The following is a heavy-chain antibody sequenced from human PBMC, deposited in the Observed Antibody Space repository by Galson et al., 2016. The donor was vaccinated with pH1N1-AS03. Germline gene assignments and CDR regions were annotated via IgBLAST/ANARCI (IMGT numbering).Heavy chain of an antibody. Sequence: QSGAEVKKPGESLKISCKTSGYIFTSYWVALVRHMPGKGLEWMGIIYPGDSDTRYSPSFQGQVTISADRSINTAYLQWSSLMASDTAIYYCARQVRDGYNDYFDYWGQGILVTVSS. J-gene: IGHJ4*02. D-gene: IGHD5-24*01. V-gene: IGHV5-51*01. CDR3: ARQVRDGYNDYFDY. CDR1: GYIFTSYW. CDR2: IYPGDSDT.